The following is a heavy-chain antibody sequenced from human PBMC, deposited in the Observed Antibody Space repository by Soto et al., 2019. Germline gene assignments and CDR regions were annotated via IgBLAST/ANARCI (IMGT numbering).Heavy chain of an antibody. CDR3: AKLSTTYSRSSPFDC. CDR1: GFTFNSYA. CDR2: MSGSGGTT. J-gene: IGHJ4*02. D-gene: IGHD6-6*01. Sequence: EVQLLESGGGLVQPGGSLRLSCAASGFTFNSYAMSWVRQAPGKGLEWVSSMSGSGGTTFYADSVKGRFTISRDTSKNTLYLQMNSLRAEDTALYYCAKLSTTYSRSSPFDCWGQGTLVTVSS. V-gene: IGHV3-23*01.